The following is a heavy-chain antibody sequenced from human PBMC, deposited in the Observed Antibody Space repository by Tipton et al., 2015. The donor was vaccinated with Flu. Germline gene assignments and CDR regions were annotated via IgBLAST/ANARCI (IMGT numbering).Heavy chain of an antibody. Sequence: LSLTCAASGFTFSSYAMHWVRQAPGKGLEYVSAISSNGGSTYYANSVKGRFTISRDNSKNTLYLQMGSLRAEDMAVYYCARGLVEMATSSYYYYGMDVWGQGTPVTVSS. V-gene: IGHV3-64*01. J-gene: IGHJ6*02. D-gene: IGHD5-24*01. CDR3: ARGLVEMATSSYYYYGMDV. CDR2: ISSNGGST. CDR1: GFTFSSYA.